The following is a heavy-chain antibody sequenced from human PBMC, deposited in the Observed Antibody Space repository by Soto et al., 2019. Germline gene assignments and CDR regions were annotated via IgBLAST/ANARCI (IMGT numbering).Heavy chain of an antibody. D-gene: IGHD1-26*01. CDR1: GFTFSASS. J-gene: IGHJ4*02. V-gene: IGHV3-73*01. Sequence: VESGGGLVQPWGSVNLSCAASGFTFSASSMHWIRQAPGKRLEWLGRIRGKANHYATAYSDSVSGRFVISRDDSQKTLFLQIRSLRNEDTAMYFCAIEGAGFGQWGQGKVVTVS. CDR2: IRGKANHYAT. CDR3: AIEGAGFGQ.